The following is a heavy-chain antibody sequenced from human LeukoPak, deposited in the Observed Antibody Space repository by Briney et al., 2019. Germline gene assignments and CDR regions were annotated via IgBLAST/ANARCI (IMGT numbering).Heavy chain of an antibody. CDR3: ATIGDRRTGELYRIDY. CDR2: VSYDGSNK. V-gene: IGHV3-30-3*01. J-gene: IGHJ4*02. D-gene: IGHD7-27*01. Sequence: GGPLRLSCAASGFTFSNYAMHWVRQAPGKGLEWVAVVSYDGSNKYYADSVKGRFTISRDNSKNTLYLQMNSLRAEDAAIYYCATIGDRRTGELYRIDYWGQGTLVTVSS. CDR1: GFTFSNYA.